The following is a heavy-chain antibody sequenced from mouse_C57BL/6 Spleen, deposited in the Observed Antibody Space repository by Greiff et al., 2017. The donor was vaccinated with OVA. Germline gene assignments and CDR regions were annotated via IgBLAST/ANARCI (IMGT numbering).Heavy chain of an antibody. V-gene: IGHV1-15*01. D-gene: IGHD2-4*01. Sequence: QVQLKQSGAELVRPGASVTLSCKASGYTFTDYEMHWVKQTPVHGLEWIGAIDPETGGTAYNQKFKGKAILTADKSSSTAYMELRSLTSEDSAVYYCTRWDYDGDYAMDYWGQGTSVTVSS. CDR2: IDPETGGT. CDR1: GYTFTDYE. CDR3: TRWDYDGDYAMDY. J-gene: IGHJ4*01.